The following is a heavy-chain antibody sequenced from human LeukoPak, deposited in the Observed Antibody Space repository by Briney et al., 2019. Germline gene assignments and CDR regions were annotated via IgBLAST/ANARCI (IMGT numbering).Heavy chain of an antibody. D-gene: IGHD6-6*01. V-gene: IGHV1-2*02. CDR2: INPNSGGT. CDR1: GYTFTGYY. Sequence: ASVKVSCKASGYTFTGYYMRWVRQAPGQGLEWMGWINPNSGGTNYAQKFQGRVTMTRDTSISTAYMELSRLRSDDTAVYYCASEYSSSWYYMDVWGKGTTVTVSS. J-gene: IGHJ6*03. CDR3: ASEYSSSWYYMDV.